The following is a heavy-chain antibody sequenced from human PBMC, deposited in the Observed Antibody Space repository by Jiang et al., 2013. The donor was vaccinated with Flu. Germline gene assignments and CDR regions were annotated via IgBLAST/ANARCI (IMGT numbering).Heavy chain of an antibody. D-gene: IGHD7-27*01. CDR2: INSDGRST. CDR1: GFTFSSYW. CDR3: ARSPRINGGVTEDY. J-gene: IGHJ4*02. Sequence: LRLSCAASGFTFSSYWMHWVRQVPGKGLVWVSRINSDGRSTSYADSVKGRFTISRDNAKNTLYLQMNSLRAEDTAVYYCARSPRINGGVTEDYWGQGTLVTVSS. V-gene: IGHV3-74*01.